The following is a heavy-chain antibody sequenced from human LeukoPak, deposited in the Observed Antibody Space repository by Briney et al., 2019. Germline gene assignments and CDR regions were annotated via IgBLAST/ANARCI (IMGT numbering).Heavy chain of an antibody. J-gene: IGHJ4*02. CDR1: GFTFSSYE. CDR3: AKDPSDCGGDCYYFDY. D-gene: IGHD2-21*02. Sequence: GGSLRLSCAASGFTFSSYEMNWVRQAPGKGLEWVSYVSSSGSTIYYADSVKGRFTISRDNSKNTLYLQMNSLRAEDTAVYYCAKDPSDCGGDCYYFDYWGQGTLVTVSS. CDR2: VSSSGSTI. V-gene: IGHV3-48*03.